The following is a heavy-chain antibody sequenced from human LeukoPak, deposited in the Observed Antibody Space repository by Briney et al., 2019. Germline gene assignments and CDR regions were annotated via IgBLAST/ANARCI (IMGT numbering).Heavy chain of an antibody. J-gene: IGHJ6*02. V-gene: IGHV4-39*01. CDR1: GDSISSSSYY. Sequence: SETLSLTCTVSGDSISSSSYYWGWIRQPPGKGLEWIGSIYYSGSTYYNPSLKSRVTISIDTSKNQFSLKLNSVTAADTAVYYCAKGIGPNYDFWSGSDNFYYYGLDVWGQGTTVTVSS. D-gene: IGHD3-3*01. CDR2: IYYSGST. CDR3: AKGIGPNYDFWSGSDNFYYYGLDV.